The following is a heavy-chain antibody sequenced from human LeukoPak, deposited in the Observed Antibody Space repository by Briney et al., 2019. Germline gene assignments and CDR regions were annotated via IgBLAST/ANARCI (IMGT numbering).Heavy chain of an antibody. CDR1: GGSISSSSYY. D-gene: IGHD6-6*01. CDR3: ARGHVAARPLWFDP. CDR2: IYTSGST. V-gene: IGHV4-61*05. J-gene: IGHJ5*02. Sequence: SETLSLTCTVSGGSISSSSYYWGWIRQPPGKGLEWIGRIYTSGSTNYNPSLKSRVTMSVDTSKNQFSLKLSSVTAADTAVYYCARGHVAARPLWFDPWGQGTLVTVSS.